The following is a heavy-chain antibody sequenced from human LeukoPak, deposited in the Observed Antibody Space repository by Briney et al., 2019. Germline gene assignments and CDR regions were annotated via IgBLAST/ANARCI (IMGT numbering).Heavy chain of an antibody. V-gene: IGHV3-9*01. CDR3: ARGAQLGSFEKIPYGRYYYYYMDV. D-gene: IGHD2-15*01. CDR2: ISWNSGSI. J-gene: IGHJ6*03. Sequence: GRSLRLSCAASGFTFDDYAMHWVRQAPGKGLEWVSGISWNSGSIGYADSVKGRFTISRDNAKNSLYLQMNSLRAEDTAVYYCARGAQLGSFEKIPYGRYYYYYMDVWGKGTTVTISS. CDR1: GFTFDDYA.